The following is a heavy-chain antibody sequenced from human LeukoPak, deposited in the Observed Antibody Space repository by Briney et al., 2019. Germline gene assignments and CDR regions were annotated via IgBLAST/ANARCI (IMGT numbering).Heavy chain of an antibody. V-gene: IGHV1-69*13. J-gene: IGHJ5*02. D-gene: IGHD5-12*01. CDR2: IIPIFGTA. CDR3: ARDQGSYDLGSWFDP. CDR1: GGTFSSYA. Sequence: ASVKVSCKASGGTFSSYAISWVRQAPGQGLEWMGGIIPIFGTANYAQKFQGRVTITADESTSTAYMELSSLRSEDTAVYYCARDQGSYDLGSWFDPWGQGTLVTVSS.